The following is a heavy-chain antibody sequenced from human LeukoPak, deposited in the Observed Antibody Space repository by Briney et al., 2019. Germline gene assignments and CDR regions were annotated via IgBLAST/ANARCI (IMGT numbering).Heavy chain of an antibody. V-gene: IGHV4-59*08. D-gene: IGHD3-10*01. CDR2: IYYSGST. CDR1: GGSISSYY. J-gene: IGHJ4*02. Sequence: ASETLSLTCAVSGGSISSYYWSWIRQPPGKGLEWIGYIYYSGSTNYNPSLKSRVTISVDTSKNQFSLKLSSVTAADTAVYYCARRVPGSAYGSGSYFDYWGQGTLVTVSS. CDR3: ARRVPGSAYGSGSYFDY.